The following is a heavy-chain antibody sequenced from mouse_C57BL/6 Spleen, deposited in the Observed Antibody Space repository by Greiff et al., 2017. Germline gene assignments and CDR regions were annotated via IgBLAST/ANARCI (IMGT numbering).Heavy chain of an antibody. Sequence: QVQLQQPGAELVKPGASVKLSCKASGYTFTSYWMHWVKQRPGQGLEWSGMIHPNSGSTNYNEKFKSKATLTVDKSSSTAYMQLSSLTSEDSAVYYCARATTVVAKGYWGQGTTLTVSS. CDR2: IHPNSGST. CDR3: ARATTVVAKGY. V-gene: IGHV1-64*01. CDR1: GYTFTSYW. J-gene: IGHJ2*01. D-gene: IGHD1-1*01.